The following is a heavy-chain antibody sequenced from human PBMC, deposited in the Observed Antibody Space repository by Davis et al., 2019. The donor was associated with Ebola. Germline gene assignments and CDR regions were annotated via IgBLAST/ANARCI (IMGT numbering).Heavy chain of an antibody. Sequence: GGSLRLSCAASGFTFSDYWMTWVRQAPGKGLEWVANIKEDGSEKYYVDSVKGRFTISRDNSKNTLYLQMNSLRAEDTAVYYCARGRSSGWPYYFDYWGQGTLVTVSS. CDR3: ARGRSSGWPYYFDY. CDR1: GFTFSDYW. J-gene: IGHJ4*02. CDR2: IKEDGSEK. V-gene: IGHV3-7*03. D-gene: IGHD6-19*01.